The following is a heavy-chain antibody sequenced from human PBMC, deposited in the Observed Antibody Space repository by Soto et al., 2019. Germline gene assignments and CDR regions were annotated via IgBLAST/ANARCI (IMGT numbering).Heavy chain of an antibody. CDR3: ASTRYGGNDCDY. D-gene: IGHD5-12*01. Sequence: QVQLQESGPGLVKPSGTLSLTCAVSSGSITSSNWWSWVRQPPGKGLEWIGEVSHTGNTNYIPSLKSRVTISVDKSRNHFSLRLSSLTAADTAVYYCASTRYGGNDCDYWGHGSLVTVSS. V-gene: IGHV4-4*02. J-gene: IGHJ4*01. CDR1: SGSITSSNW. CDR2: VSHTGNT.